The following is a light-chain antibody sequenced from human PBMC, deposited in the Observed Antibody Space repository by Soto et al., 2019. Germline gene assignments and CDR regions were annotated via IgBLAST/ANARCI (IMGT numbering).Light chain of an antibody. CDR3: HQRQSWPRT. Sequence: IVLSQSVATVSSFPVDIVTLSCQASQYINTTLAWYQHRPGQAPRLLIYQASIRAAGIPARFSASGAGTDFTLTISDVQPEDFALYYCHQRQSWPRTFGQGTKVDIK. V-gene: IGKV3-11*01. J-gene: IGKJ1*01. CDR1: QYINTT. CDR2: QAS.